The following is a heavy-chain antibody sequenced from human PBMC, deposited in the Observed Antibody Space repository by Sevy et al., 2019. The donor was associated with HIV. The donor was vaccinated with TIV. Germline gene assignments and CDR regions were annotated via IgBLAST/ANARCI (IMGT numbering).Heavy chain of an antibody. V-gene: IGHV1-24*01. CDR2: FDPEDGET. D-gene: IGHD3-22*01. CDR1: GYSLTDLS. CDR3: ATTREYYSDNSGYIDY. J-gene: IGHJ4*02. Sequence: ASVKVSCKVSGYSLTDLSMHWVRQAPGIGLEWMGRFDPEDGETIYAQKFQGRVTMTEDTSRDTAYMELSSLRSEDTARYYCATTREYYSDNSGYIDYWGQGTLVTVSS.